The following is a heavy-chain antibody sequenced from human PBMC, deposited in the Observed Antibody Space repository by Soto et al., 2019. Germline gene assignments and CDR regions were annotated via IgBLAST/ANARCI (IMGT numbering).Heavy chain of an antibody. J-gene: IGHJ6*02. Sequence: ASVKVSCKASGGTFSSYAISWVRQAPGQGLEWMGGIIPIFGTANYAQKFQGRVTITADESTSTAYMELSSLRSEDTAVYYCARGHYGSGSRQPSGYYYYYGMDVWGQGTTVTVSS. V-gene: IGHV1-69*13. D-gene: IGHD3-10*01. CDR2: IIPIFGTA. CDR1: GGTFSSYA. CDR3: ARGHYGSGSRQPSGYYYYYGMDV.